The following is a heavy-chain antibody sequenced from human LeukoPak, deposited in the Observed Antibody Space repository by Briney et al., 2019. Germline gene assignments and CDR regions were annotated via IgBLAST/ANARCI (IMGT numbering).Heavy chain of an antibody. J-gene: IGHJ4*02. D-gene: IGHD3-22*01. CDR2: ISSSSSTI. V-gene: IGHV3-48*04. CDR1: GFTFSSYS. Sequence: GGSLRLSCAASGFTFSSYSMNWVRQAPGKGLEWVSYISSSSSTIYYADSVKGRFTISKDNAKNTLYLQMNSLRAEDTAVYYCAKSRYYYDSNGYAHFDSWGQGTLVTVSS. CDR3: AKSRYYYDSNGYAHFDS.